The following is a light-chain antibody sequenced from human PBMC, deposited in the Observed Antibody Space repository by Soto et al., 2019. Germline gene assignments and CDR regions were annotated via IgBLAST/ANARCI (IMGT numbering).Light chain of an antibody. V-gene: IGKV3D-20*02. J-gene: IGKJ4*01. CDR3: QQYNNWPLT. CDR2: DAS. Sequence: EIVLTQSPGTLSLSPGERATLSCRASQSVSSSYLAWYQQKPGQSPRLLIYDASNRATGIPDRFSGSGSGTDFTLTINRLEPEDFAVYYCQQYNNWPLTFGGGTKVDIK. CDR1: QSVSSSY.